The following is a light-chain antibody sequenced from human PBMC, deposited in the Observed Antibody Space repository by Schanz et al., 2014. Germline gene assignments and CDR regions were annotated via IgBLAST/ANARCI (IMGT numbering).Light chain of an antibody. V-gene: IGKV3-20*01. CDR1: QTVSSS. CDR3: QQYGVSPLT. Sequence: EIVMTQSPGTLSVSPGERATLSCRASQTVSSSLAWYQQKPGQAPRLLIYGASSRATGIPDRFSGSGSGTDFSLTISSLEPEDFAMYYCQQYGVSPLTFGGRTKVE. CDR2: GAS. J-gene: IGKJ4*01.